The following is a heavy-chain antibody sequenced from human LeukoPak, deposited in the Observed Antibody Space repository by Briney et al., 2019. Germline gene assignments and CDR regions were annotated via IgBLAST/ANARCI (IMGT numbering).Heavy chain of an antibody. CDR3: ARVATYYYGSGSYSNWFDP. CDR1: GGSISSYY. D-gene: IGHD3-10*01. Sequence: PSETLSLTCTVSGGSISSYYWSWIRQPPGKGLEWIGYIYYSGSTNYNPSLKSRVTISVDTSKNQFSLKLSSVTAADTAVYYCARVATYYYGSGSYSNWFDPWGQGTLVTVSS. J-gene: IGHJ5*02. V-gene: IGHV4-59*12. CDR2: IYYSGST.